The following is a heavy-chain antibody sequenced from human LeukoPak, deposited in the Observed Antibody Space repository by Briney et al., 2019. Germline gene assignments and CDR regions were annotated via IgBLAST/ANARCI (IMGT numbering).Heavy chain of an antibody. V-gene: IGHV3-21*01. D-gene: IGHD3-16*01. CDR3: ATAPRGADFDY. Sequence: GGSLKLSCAASGFTFSTYTMNWVRKAPGKGREWVSSISSSSSSIYYVDSVKGRFTISRDNAKNSLYLQMSSLRAEDTAVYYCATAPRGADFDYWGQGTLVTVSS. CDR1: GFTFSTYT. J-gene: IGHJ4*02. CDR2: ISSSSSSI.